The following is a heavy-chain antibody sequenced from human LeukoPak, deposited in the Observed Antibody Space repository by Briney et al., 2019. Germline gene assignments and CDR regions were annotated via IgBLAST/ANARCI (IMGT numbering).Heavy chain of an antibody. CDR2: ISGDGGST. CDR3: DKDDRYHYDMDV. Sequence: GGSLRLSCAASGFTFDDYSMHWVRQAPGKGLEWVSLISGDGGSTYYADSVKGRFTISRDNSKISLYMQMNSVRTEDTALYYCDKDDRYHYDMDVWGQGTTVTVSS. J-gene: IGHJ6*02. V-gene: IGHV3-43*02. CDR1: GFTFDDYS.